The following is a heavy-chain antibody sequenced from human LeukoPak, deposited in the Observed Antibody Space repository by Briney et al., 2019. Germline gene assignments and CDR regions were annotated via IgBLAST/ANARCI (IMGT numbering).Heavy chain of an antibody. CDR3: ARLSAGYCSGGSCYGDALDI. CDR2: IYYSGST. J-gene: IGHJ3*02. CDR1: GGSISSSSYY. V-gene: IGHV4-39*01. Sequence: SETLPLTCTVSGGSISSSSYYWGWIRQPPGKGLEWIGSIYYSGSTYYNPSLKSRVTISVDTSKNQFSLKLSSVTAADTAVYYCARLSAGYCSGGSCYGDALDIWGQGTMVTVSS. D-gene: IGHD2-15*01.